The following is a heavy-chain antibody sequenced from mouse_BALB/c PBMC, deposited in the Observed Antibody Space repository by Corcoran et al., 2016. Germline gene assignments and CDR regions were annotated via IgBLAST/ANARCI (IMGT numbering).Heavy chain of an antibody. CDR1: GYTFTSYV. Sequence: EVQLQQAGPGLVKPGASVKMSCKASGYTFTSYVMHWVKQKPGQGLEWSGYINPYYDGTKYNEKFKGKATLTSDKSSTTAYMELSSLTSEDSAVYYCASGYGSSYYFDYWGQGTTLAVSS. CDR2: INPYYDGT. V-gene: IGHV1S136*01. CDR3: ASGYGSSYYFDY. D-gene: IGHD1-1*01. J-gene: IGHJ2*01.